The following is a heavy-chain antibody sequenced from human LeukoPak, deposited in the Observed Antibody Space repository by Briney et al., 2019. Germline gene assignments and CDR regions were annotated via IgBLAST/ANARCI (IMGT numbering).Heavy chain of an antibody. CDR2: INHSGST. CDR3: ARGMDTAMVYFDY. D-gene: IGHD5-18*01. Sequence: PSETLSLTCAVYGGSFSGYYWSWIRQPPGKGLEWIGEINHSGSTNYNPSLKSRVTISVDTSKNQFYLKLSSVTAADTAVYYCARGMDTAMVYFDYWGQGTLVTVSS. V-gene: IGHV4-34*01. J-gene: IGHJ4*02. CDR1: GGSFSGYY.